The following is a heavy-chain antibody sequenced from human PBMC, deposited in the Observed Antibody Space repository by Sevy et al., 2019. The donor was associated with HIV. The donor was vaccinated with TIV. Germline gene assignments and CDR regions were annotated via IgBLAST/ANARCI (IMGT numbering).Heavy chain of an antibody. J-gene: IGHJ6*02. CDR3: AREGVTMIVVVIPRPADYYYYGMDV. Sequence: GGSLRLSWAAPGFTFSSYAMHWVRQAPGKGLEWVAVISYDGSNKYYADSVKGRFTISRDNSKNTLYLQMNRLRAEDTAVYYCAREGVTMIVVVIPRPADYYYYGMDVWGQGTTVTVSS. CDR1: GFTFSSYA. V-gene: IGHV3-30-3*01. D-gene: IGHD3-22*01. CDR2: ISYDGSNK.